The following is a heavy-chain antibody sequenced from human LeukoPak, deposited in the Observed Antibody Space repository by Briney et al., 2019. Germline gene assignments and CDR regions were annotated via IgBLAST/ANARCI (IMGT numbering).Heavy chain of an antibody. CDR1: GFTFSDYY. J-gene: IGHJ4*02. D-gene: IGHD3-22*01. CDR2: ISSSGSTI. V-gene: IGHV3-11*01. CDR3: AKAGKYYYDSSGGFDY. Sequence: PGGSLRLSCAASGFTFSDYYMSWIRQAPGKGLEWVSYISSSGSTIYYADSVKGRFTISRDNAKNSLYLQMNSLRAEDTAVYYCAKAGKYYYDSSGGFDYWGQGTLVTVSS.